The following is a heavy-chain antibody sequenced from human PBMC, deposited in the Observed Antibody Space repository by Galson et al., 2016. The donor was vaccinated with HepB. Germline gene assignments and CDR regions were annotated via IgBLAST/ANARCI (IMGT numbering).Heavy chain of an antibody. D-gene: IGHD4-11*01. CDR3: AKDYSNYFWYFDF. CDR2: ISGSGGST. Sequence: SLRLSCAASGFTLNNYAMCWVRQAAGKGLEWVSVISGSGGSTYYADSVKGRFTISRDNSKNTTYLQMNSLRAEDTAVYYCAKDYSNYFWYFDFWGRGTLVTVSS. J-gene: IGHJ2*01. CDR1: GFTLNNYA. V-gene: IGHV3-23*01.